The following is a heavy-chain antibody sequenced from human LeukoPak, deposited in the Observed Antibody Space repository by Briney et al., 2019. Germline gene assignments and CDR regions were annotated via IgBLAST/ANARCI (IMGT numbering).Heavy chain of an antibody. Sequence: SVKVSCKASGGTFSSYAISWVRQAPGQGLEWMGGIIPIFGTANYAQKFQGRVTITADKSTSTAYMELSSLRSEDTAVYYCASAPTTYYDILTGAEYYFDYWGQGTLVTVSS. J-gene: IGHJ4*02. CDR2: IIPIFGTA. V-gene: IGHV1-69*06. D-gene: IGHD3-9*01. CDR3: ASAPTTYYDILTGAEYYFDY. CDR1: GGTFSSYA.